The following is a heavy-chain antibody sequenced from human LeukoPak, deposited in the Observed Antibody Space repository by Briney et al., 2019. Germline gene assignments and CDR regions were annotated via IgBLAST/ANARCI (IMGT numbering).Heavy chain of an antibody. D-gene: IGHD2-2*01. CDR1: GYTFTSYG. CDR3: ARDWGCSSTSCSVEGIYYYYMDV. V-gene: IGHV1-18*01. J-gene: IGHJ6*03. CDR2: ISAFNGNT. Sequence: ASVKVSCKASGYTFTSYGISWVRQAPGQGLEWMGWISAFNGNTNYAQKLQGRVTMTTDTSTSTAYMELRSLRSDDTAVYYCARDWGCSSTSCSVEGIYYYYMDVWGKGTTVTVSS.